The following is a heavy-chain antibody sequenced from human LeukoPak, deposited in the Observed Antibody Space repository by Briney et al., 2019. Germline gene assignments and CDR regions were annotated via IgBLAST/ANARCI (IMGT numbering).Heavy chain of an antibody. CDR2: ISGSGGST. V-gene: IGHV3-23*01. D-gene: IGHD5-18*01. CDR1: GFTLSSYA. Sequence: PGGSLRLSCAASGFTLSSYAMSWVRRAPGKGLEWVSAISGSGGSTYYADSVKGRFTISRVNSKNTLYLQMNSLRAEDTAVYYCAKIRDTAISLVYYYDMDVWGQGTTVTVSS. J-gene: IGHJ6*02. CDR3: AKIRDTAISLVYYYDMDV.